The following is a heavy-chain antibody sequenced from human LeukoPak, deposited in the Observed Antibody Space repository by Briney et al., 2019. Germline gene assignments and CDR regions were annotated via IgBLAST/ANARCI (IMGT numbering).Heavy chain of an antibody. Sequence: ASVKVPCKASRGTFSSYAISWVRQAPGQGLEWMGRIIPILGVANYAQKFQGRVTITADKSTSTAYMELSSLRSEDTAVYYCAGNVGHYYDSSGYYPFDYWGQGTLVTVSS. D-gene: IGHD3-22*01. CDR3: AGNVGHYYDSSGYYPFDY. V-gene: IGHV1-69*04. CDR1: RGTFSSYA. J-gene: IGHJ4*02. CDR2: IIPILGVA.